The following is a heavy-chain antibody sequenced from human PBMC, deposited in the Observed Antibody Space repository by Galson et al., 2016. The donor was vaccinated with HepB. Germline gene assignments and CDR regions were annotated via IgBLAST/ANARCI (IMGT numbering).Heavy chain of an antibody. V-gene: IGHV4-4*02. J-gene: IGHJ4*02. D-gene: IGHD3-16*02. CDR2: IYHTGST. CDR3: ARDIRYTKERVFDF. Sequence: SETLSLTCGVSGGSTTNNNYWTWVRQSPGTGLEWIGEIYHTGSTNYNPSLKSRVTMSVDESKNQFSLNLTSVTAADTAVYYCARDIRYTKERVFDFWGQGILVTVSS. CDR1: GGSTTNNNY.